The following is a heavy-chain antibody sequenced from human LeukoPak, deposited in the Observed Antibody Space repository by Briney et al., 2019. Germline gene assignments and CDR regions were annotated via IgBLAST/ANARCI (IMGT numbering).Heavy chain of an antibody. V-gene: IGHV3-30*03. D-gene: IGHD3-16*01. CDR3: ARGGTYARESYY. Sequence: GGSLRLSCAASGFTFNGNAMQWVRQAPGKGLEWVAHISHDGSGKYYRDSVKGRFTISRDNSKNTLYLQLNSLRAEDTAVYYCARGGTYARESYYWGQGTRVTVSS. CDR2: ISHDGSGK. CDR1: GFTFNGNA. J-gene: IGHJ4*02.